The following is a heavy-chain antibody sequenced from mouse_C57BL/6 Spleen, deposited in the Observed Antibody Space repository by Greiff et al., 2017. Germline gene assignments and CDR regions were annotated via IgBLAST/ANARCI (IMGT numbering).Heavy chain of an antibody. CDR1: GYTFTDYN. V-gene: IGHV1-18*01. Sequence: DVKLVESGPELVKPGASVKIPCKASGYTFTDYNMDWVKQSHGKSLEWIGDINPNNGGTIYNQKFKGKATLTVDKSSSTAYMELRSLTSEDTAVYYCARWDYDGDYAMDYWGQGTSVTVSS. CDR3: ARWDYDGDYAMDY. D-gene: IGHD2-4*01. J-gene: IGHJ4*01. CDR2: INPNNGGT.